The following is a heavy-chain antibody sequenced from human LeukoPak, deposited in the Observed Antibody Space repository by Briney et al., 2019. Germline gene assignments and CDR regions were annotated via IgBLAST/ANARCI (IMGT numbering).Heavy chain of an antibody. J-gene: IGHJ4*02. D-gene: IGHD2-2*01. CDR2: ISAYNGNT. Sequence: GSVKVSCKASGYTFSSYGISWVRQAPGQGLEWMGWISAYNGNTNYAQKLQGRVTMTTDTSTSTAYMELRSLRSDDTAVYYCARGRAIVVVPAADLDYWGQGTLVTVSS. CDR3: ARGRAIVVVPAADLDY. CDR1: GYTFSSYG. V-gene: IGHV1-18*01.